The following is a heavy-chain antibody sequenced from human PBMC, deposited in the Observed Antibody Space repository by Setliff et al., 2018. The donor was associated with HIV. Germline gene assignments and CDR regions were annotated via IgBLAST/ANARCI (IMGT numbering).Heavy chain of an antibody. V-gene: IGHV1-2*06. J-gene: IGHJ6*03. CDR2: INGNSGGT. CDR3: ARDWSDPATGTPHYYMDV. CDR1: GYTFTGHY. D-gene: IGHD1-1*01. Sequence: ASVKVSCKASGYTFTGHYMHWVRQAPGQGLEWMGRINGNSGGTKYAEKFQGRVTMTRDPSISTAFMELYRLTSDDTAVYYCARDWSDPATGTPHYYMDVWGKGTTVTVSS.